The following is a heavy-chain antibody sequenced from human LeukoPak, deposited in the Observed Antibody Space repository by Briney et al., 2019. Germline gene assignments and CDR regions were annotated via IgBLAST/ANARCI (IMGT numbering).Heavy chain of an antibody. CDR1: GGSISSSNW. Sequence: PSGTLSLTCAVSGGSISSSNWWSWVRQPPGKGLEWIGEIYHSGSTNYNPSLKSRVTISVDKSENQFSLKLSSVTAADTAVYYCARVSGLFDWSRAFDIWGQGTMVTVSS. J-gene: IGHJ3*02. V-gene: IGHV4-4*02. CDR3: ARVSGLFDWSRAFDI. D-gene: IGHD3-9*01. CDR2: IYHSGST.